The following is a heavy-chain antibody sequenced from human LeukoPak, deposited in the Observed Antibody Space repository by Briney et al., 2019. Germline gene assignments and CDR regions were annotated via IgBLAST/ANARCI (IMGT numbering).Heavy chain of an antibody. V-gene: IGHV3-7*01. CDR3: ARDRGDDYFDY. CDR2: IKQDGSDK. Sequence: GGSLRLSCVASKFTFSNYWMTWVRQAPGKGLEWVANIKQDGSDKYYVDSVKGRFTISRDNAKNSLYLQMNSLTAEDTAVYYCARDRGDDYFDYWGQGTLVTVSS. J-gene: IGHJ4*02. CDR1: KFTFSNYW. D-gene: IGHD2-21*02.